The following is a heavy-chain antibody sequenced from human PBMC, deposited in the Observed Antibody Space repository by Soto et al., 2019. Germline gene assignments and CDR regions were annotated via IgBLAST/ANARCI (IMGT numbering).Heavy chain of an antibody. D-gene: IGHD3-22*01. CDR2: IYYSGTT. Sequence: SETLSLTCTVSGDSISSGGYYWSWIRQHPGKGLEWIGYIYYSGTTYYNPSLESRVTISMDTSENQFSLKVNSVTAADTAVYYCASTYYTGSSGPFDYWGQGTLVTVSS. CDR3: ASTYYTGSSGPFDY. V-gene: IGHV4-31*03. J-gene: IGHJ4*02. CDR1: GDSISSGGYY.